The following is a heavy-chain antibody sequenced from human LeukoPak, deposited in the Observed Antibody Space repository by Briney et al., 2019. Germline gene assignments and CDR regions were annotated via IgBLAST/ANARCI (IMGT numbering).Heavy chain of an antibody. CDR3: ARFRTVTTDFDY. CDR1: GFTFSSYG. V-gene: IGHV3-33*01. CDR2: IWYDGSNK. J-gene: IGHJ4*02. Sequence: GGSLRLSCAASGFTFSSYGMHWVRQAPGKGPEWVAVIWYDGSNKYYADSVKGRFTISRDNSKNTLYLQMNSLRAEDTAVYYCARFRTVTTDFDYWGQGTLVTVSS. D-gene: IGHD4-11*01.